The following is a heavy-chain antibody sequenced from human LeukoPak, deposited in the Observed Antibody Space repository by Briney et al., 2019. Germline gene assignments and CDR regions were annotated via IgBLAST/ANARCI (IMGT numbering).Heavy chain of an antibody. Sequence: GASVNVSFTSSGYTFSIYDINWVRQAPGHGLEWMGWIDPNSAGANYSQKSEGRVTMTRDTSITTAYMELSRLRSDATAVYYCARDGAMTTVTTYNWFDPWGQGTLVTVSS. CDR3: ARDGAMTTVTTYNWFDP. CDR2: IDPNSAGA. D-gene: IGHD4-17*01. J-gene: IGHJ5*02. V-gene: IGHV1-2*02. CDR1: GYTFSIYD.